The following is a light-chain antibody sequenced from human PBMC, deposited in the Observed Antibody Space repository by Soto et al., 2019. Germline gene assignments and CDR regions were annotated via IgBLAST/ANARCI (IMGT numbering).Light chain of an antibody. V-gene: IGKV1-5*01. CDR1: QSISNW. J-gene: IGKJ1*01. Sequence: DIQMTQSPSTLSASVGDRVTITCRASQSISNWLAWYQQKPGKAPTLLIYDVSRLESGVPSRFSGSGSGTEFTLSISSLQSEDFAVYYCQQYNDNWPTFGQGTKVDIK. CDR3: QQYNDNWPT. CDR2: DVS.